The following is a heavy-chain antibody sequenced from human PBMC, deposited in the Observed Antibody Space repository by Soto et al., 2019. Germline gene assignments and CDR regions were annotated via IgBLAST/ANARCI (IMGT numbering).Heavy chain of an antibody. Sequence: ASVKVSCKASGGTFSSYTISWVRQAPGQGLEWMGRIIPILGIANYAQKFQGRVTITADKSTSTAYMELSSLRSEDTAVYYCAADRQLLWFGEGNVMDVWGQGTTVTVSS. J-gene: IGHJ6*02. CDR2: IIPILGIA. V-gene: IGHV1-69*02. CDR1: GGTFSSYT. D-gene: IGHD3-10*01. CDR3: AADRQLLWFGEGNVMDV.